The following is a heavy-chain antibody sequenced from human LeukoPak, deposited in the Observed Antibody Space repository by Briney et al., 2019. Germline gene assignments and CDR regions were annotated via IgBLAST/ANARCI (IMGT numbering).Heavy chain of an antibody. CDR2: IDWDDDK. CDR3: ARILAVAGKRYYFDY. Sequence: SGPAVVKPTQTRTLPCTFSGVSLRTSSRGGSWIRQPPGKALEWLARIDWDDDKYYSTSLKSRLTISKDTSKNQAVLKMTNMDPVDTATYYCARILAVAGKRYYFDYWGQGTLVTVSS. J-gene: IGHJ4*02. V-gene: IGHV2-70*11. D-gene: IGHD6-19*01. CDR1: GVSLRTSSRG.